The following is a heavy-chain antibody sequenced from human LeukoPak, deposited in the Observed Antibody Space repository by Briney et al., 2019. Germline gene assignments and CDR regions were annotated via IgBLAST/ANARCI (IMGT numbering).Heavy chain of an antibody. CDR1: GGSISSYY. J-gene: IGHJ4*02. CDR3: ARDGSGSYWNYFDY. V-gene: IGHV4-59*01. D-gene: IGHD3-10*01. CDR2: IYYSGST. Sequence: IPSETLSLTCTVSGGSISSYYWSWIRQPPGKGLEWIGYIYYSGSTNYNPSLKSRVTISVDTSKNQFSLKLSSVTAADTAVYYCARDGSGSYWNYFDYWGQGTLVTVSS.